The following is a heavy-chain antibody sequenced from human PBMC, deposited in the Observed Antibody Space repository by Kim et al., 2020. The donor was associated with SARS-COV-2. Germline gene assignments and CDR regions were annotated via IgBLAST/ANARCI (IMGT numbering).Heavy chain of an antibody. Sequence: GGSLRLSCAASGFTFSNAWMSWVRQAPGKGLEWVGRIKSKTDGGTTDYAAPVKGRFTISRDDSKNTLYLQMNSLKTEDTAVYYCTTMGNYYGSGSYLADYYYYGMDVWGQGTTVTVSS. CDR2: IKSKTDGGTT. J-gene: IGHJ6*02. V-gene: IGHV3-15*01. D-gene: IGHD3-10*01. CDR3: TTMGNYYGSGSYLADYYYYGMDV. CDR1: GFTFSNAW.